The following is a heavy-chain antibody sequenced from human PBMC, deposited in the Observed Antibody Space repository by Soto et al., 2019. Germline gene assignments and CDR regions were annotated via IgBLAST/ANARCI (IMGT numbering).Heavy chain of an antibody. V-gene: IGHV1-8*01. D-gene: IGHD3-22*01. Sequence: QVQLVQSGAEVKKPGASVKVSCKASGYTFTSYDINWLRQATGQGLEWIGWMNPNSGNTGYAQKFQGRVTMTRNTFISTAYMELSSLRSEDTAVYYCARGQKYHDSSGYDDHWGQGTLVTVSS. CDR1: GYTFTSYD. CDR3: ARGQKYHDSSGYDDH. CDR2: MNPNSGNT. J-gene: IGHJ4*02.